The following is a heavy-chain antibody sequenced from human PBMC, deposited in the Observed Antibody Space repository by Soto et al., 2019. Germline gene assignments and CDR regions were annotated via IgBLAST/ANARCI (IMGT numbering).Heavy chain of an antibody. Sequence: ALVKVSCKASGGSFSSYAISWVRQAPGQGLEWMGGIIPIFGTANYAQKFQGRVTITADESTRKAYMELSRLRSAEPAVSYCARDLSFYDSSGYCPYDAFDIWGQGTMVTVSS. CDR3: ARDLSFYDSSGYCPYDAFDI. D-gene: IGHD3-22*01. V-gene: IGHV1-69*13. CDR1: GGSFSSYA. CDR2: IIPIFGTA. J-gene: IGHJ3*02.